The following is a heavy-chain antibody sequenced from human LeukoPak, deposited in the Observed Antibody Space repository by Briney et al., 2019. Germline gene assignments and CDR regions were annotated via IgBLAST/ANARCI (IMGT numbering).Heavy chain of an antibody. Sequence: PGGPLRLSCAASGFTFNDYYMCWIRQAPGKGLEWLSYINIGGTNTHYADSVKGRFTISRDNAKKSLYLEMNNLRAEDTAVYYCATDGAGFDTWGQGVLVTVSS. J-gene: IGHJ5*02. V-gene: IGHV3-11*01. CDR3: ATDGAGFDT. CDR2: INIGGTNT. CDR1: GFTFNDYY.